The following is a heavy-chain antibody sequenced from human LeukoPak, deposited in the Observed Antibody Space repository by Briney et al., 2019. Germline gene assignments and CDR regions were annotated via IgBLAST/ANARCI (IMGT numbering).Heavy chain of an antibody. D-gene: IGHD1-26*01. CDR2: IWYDGSNK. CDR3: AKAPQWELTYWLAFDI. CDR1: GFTFSSYG. Sequence: GGSLRLSCAASGFTFSSYGMHWVRQAPGKGLEWVAVIWYDGSNKYYADSVKGRFTISRDNSKNTLYLQMNSLRAEDTAVYYCAKAPQWELTYWLAFDIWGQGTMVTVSS. V-gene: IGHV3-33*06. J-gene: IGHJ3*02.